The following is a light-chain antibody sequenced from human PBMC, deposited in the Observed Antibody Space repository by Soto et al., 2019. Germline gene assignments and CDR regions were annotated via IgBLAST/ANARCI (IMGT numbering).Light chain of an antibody. CDR1: RSNIGSNY. J-gene: IGLJ2*01. CDR2: RNN. Sequence: QPVLTQPPSASGTPGQRVTFSCSGGRSNIGSNYVFWYQQFPGTAPKLLIYRNNQRPSGVPDRSSGSKSGTSASLAISGLPSEDEADYYCSSWDDSLSHVVFGGGTKLTFL. V-gene: IGLV1-47*01. CDR3: SSWDDSLSHVV.